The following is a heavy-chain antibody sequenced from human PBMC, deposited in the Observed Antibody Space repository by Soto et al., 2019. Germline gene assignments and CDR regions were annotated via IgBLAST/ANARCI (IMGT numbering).Heavy chain of an antibody. V-gene: IGHV4-4*02. J-gene: IGHJ6*02. Sequence: SETLSLTCAVSGGSISSSNWWSWVRQPPGKGLEWIGEIYHSGSTNYNPSLKSRVTISVDKSKNQFSLKLSSVTAADTAVYYCARVSIAAAGTALYYGMDVWGQGTTVTAP. CDR1: GGSISSSNW. CDR3: ARVSIAAAGTALYYGMDV. D-gene: IGHD6-13*01. CDR2: IYHSGST.